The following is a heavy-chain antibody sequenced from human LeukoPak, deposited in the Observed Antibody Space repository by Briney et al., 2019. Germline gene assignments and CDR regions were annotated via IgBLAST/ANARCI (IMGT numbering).Heavy chain of an antibody. D-gene: IGHD3-22*01. Sequence: GGSLRLSCAVSGGTFSAYWMAWVRQSPGKGLEWVAEINEDGSVKYYVDPMKGRFTISRDNAKNSLYLQMNSLGAEDTAVYYCAKVPRDRDSYWGQGTLATLSS. J-gene: IGHJ4*02. CDR2: INEDGSVK. CDR1: GGTFSAYW. V-gene: IGHV3-7*01. CDR3: AKVPRDRDSY.